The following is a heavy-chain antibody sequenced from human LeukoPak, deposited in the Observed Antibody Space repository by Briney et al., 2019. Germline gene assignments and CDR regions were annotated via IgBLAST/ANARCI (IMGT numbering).Heavy chain of an antibody. CDR3: ARDWGVNYDFWSGYYPTAFDY. D-gene: IGHD3-3*01. CDR1: GGTLSRYA. V-gene: IGHV1-69*13. J-gene: IGHJ4*02. Sequence: ASVKVSCKTSGGTLSRYAISWVRQAPGQGLEWMGEIIPIFGTANYAQRFQGRVTITADESTSTAYMELRSLRSDDTAVYYCARDWGVNYDFWSGYYPTAFDYWGQGTLVTVSS. CDR2: IIPIFGTA.